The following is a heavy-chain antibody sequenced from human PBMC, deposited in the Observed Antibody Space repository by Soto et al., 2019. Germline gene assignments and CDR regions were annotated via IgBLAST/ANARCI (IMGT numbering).Heavy chain of an antibody. Sequence: QVQLVESGGGVVQPGGSLRLSCAVSGFTFSNSGMHWVRQAPGKGLEWVALISSNGLTKYYADSVKGRFTISRDNSKDTLYLQMDSLRSEDTALYYCASRITAGYWGQGTLVTVSS. D-gene: IGHD1-20*01. V-gene: IGHV3-30*03. J-gene: IGHJ4*02. CDR1: GFTFSNSG. CDR2: ISSNGLTK. CDR3: ASRITAGY.